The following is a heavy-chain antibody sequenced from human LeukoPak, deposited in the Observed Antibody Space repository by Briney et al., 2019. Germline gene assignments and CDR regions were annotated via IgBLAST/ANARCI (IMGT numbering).Heavy chain of an antibody. V-gene: IGHV1-46*01. CDR3: ARDSGGDYYYYYGMDV. CDR1: GYTFTSYY. D-gene: IGHD5-12*01. J-gene: IGHJ6*04. CDR2: INPSGGST. Sequence: ASVKVSCMASGYTFTSYYMHWVRQAPGEGLEWMGIINPSGGSTSYAQKFQGRVTMTRDTSTSTVYMELSSLRSENTAVYYCARDSGGDYYYYYGMDVWGKGTTVTVSS.